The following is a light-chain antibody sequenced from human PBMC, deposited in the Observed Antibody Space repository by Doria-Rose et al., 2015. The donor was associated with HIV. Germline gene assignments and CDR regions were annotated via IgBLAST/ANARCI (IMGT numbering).Light chain of an antibody. CDR1: SLSSSY. Sequence: SSELTQEPAVSVALRQTVRITCQGDSLSSSYASWDQQKPGPAPILVIYGKHNPHSGIPDRFSGSSSGNTASLTITGAQAEDEADYYCSSRDSGANHVLFGGGTKVTVL. CDR3: SSRDSGANHVL. J-gene: IGLJ2*01. CDR2: GKH. V-gene: IGLV3-19*01.